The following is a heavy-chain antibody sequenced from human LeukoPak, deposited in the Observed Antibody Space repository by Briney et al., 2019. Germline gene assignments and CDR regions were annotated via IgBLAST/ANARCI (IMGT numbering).Heavy chain of an antibody. J-gene: IGHJ4*02. CDR1: GFTFSSYG. CDR3: ARLQRAALDY. V-gene: IGHV3-30*03. CDR2: ISYDGSDK. Sequence: GGSLRLSCAASGFTFSSYGMHWVRQAPGKGLEWAAVISYDGSDKYYADSVKGRFTISRDNSKNTLYLQVNSLRTEDTAVYYCARLQRAALDYWGQGTLVTVSS. D-gene: IGHD6-25*01.